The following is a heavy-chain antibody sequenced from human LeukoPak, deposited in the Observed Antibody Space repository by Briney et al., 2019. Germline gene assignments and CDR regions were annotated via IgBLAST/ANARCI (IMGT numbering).Heavy chain of an antibody. CDR3: TTYSSRWFRHFDY. D-gene: IGHD6-19*01. CDR2: IKSYTFGGTT. V-gene: IGHV3-49*04. J-gene: IGHJ4*02. Sequence: QSGGSLRLSCTGSGFTFGDYVMSWVRQAPGKGLEWVAFIKSYTFGGTTEYAASVKGRFTLSRDESKSIAYLRMNSLKTEDTAVYYCTTYSSRWFRHFDYWGQGTLVTVSS. CDR1: GFTFGDYV.